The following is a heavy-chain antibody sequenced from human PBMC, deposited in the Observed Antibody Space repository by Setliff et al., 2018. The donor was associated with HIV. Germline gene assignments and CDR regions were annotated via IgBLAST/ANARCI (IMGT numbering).Heavy chain of an antibody. CDR2: INHSGST. CDR1: GGSFSGYY. CDR3: ARGTFSGPDY. V-gene: IGHV4-34*01. Sequence: SEALSLTCAVYGGSFSGYYWNWIRQPPGKGLEWIGEINHSGSTNYNPSLKSRVTISVDTSKNQFSLKLNSVTAADTAVYYCARGTFSGPDYWGQGTLVTVSS. J-gene: IGHJ4*02. D-gene: IGHD1-26*01.